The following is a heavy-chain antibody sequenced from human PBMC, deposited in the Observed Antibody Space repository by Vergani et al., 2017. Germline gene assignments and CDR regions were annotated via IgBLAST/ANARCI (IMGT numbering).Heavy chain of an antibody. J-gene: IGHJ4*02. CDR1: GFSFDDHG. Sequence: EVLLAESGGRMVRPGGSLRLSCAASGFSFDDHGMGWVRQVPGKGLEWVSEISWNGETKNYADSVQCRFIISRDNAKNSLYLQMRTLRPEDTALYYGVRDPLPAIPAMFDSWGQGTLVTVSS. D-gene: IGHD2-2*01. CDR3: VRDPLPAIPAMFDS. CDR2: ISWNGETK. V-gene: IGHV3-20*04.